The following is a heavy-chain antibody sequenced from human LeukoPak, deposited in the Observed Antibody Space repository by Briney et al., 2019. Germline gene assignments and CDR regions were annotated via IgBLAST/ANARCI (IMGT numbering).Heavy chain of an antibody. CDR2: MIGSVGST. D-gene: IGHD3-10*01. J-gene: IGHJ6*03. CDR1: GFTFSSYA. V-gene: IGHV3-23*01. CDR3: AKNYGSGSYFPYYYYMDV. Sequence: PGGSLRLSCAASGFTFSSYAMSWVRQAPGKGLEWVSAMIGSVGSTYYADSGKGRFTISRDNSKNTLYLQMNSLRDEDTAVYYCAKNYGSGSYFPYYYYMDVWGKGTTVTVSS.